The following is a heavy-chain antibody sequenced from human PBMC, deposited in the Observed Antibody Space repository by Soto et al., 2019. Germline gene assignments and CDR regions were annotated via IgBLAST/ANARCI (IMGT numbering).Heavy chain of an antibody. D-gene: IGHD5-12*01. CDR3: ARGRGGYSYVYFDY. V-gene: IGHV1-46*02. CDR1: GYTFNSFY. Sequence: ASVKVSCKASGYTFNSFYMHWVRQAPGQGLEWMGIINPSGGSTSYAQLFQGRVTMTRDTSTRTVYMELSGLTSEDTAVYYCARGRGGYSYVYFDYWGQGTLVTVSS. J-gene: IGHJ4*02. CDR2: INPSGGST.